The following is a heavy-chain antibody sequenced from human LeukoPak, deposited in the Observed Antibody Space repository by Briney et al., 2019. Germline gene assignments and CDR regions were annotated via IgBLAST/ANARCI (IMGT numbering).Heavy chain of an antibody. CDR2: IIPIFGTA. D-gene: IGHD3-3*01. Sequence: GASVKVSCKASGDTFSTYAINWVRQAPGQGLEWMGGIIPIFGTANYAQKFQGRVTITADESTSTAYMELSSLRSEDTAVYYCAREVARGGITIFGVVTSSFDYWGQGTLVTVSS. CDR3: AREVARGGITIFGVVTSSFDY. V-gene: IGHV1-69*13. J-gene: IGHJ4*02. CDR1: GDTFSTYA.